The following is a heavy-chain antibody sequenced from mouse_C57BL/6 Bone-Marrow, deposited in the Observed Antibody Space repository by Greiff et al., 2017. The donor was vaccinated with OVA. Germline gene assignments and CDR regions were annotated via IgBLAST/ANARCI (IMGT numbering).Heavy chain of an antibody. V-gene: IGHV5-12*01. CDR1: GFTFSDYY. CDR3: ARRGYYGPFDY. Sequence: EVMLVESGGGLVQPGGSLKLSCAASGFTFSDYYMYWVRQTPEKRLEWVAYISNGGGSTYYPDTVKGRFTISRDNAKNTLYLQMSRLKSEDTAMYYCARRGYYGPFDYWGQGTTLTVSS. J-gene: IGHJ2*01. D-gene: IGHD1-2*01. CDR2: ISNGGGST.